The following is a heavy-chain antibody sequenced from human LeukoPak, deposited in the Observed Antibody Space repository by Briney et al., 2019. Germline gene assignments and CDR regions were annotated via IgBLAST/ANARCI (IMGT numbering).Heavy chain of an antibody. Sequence: GESLKISCKCSGYSFTSYWIGWVRQMPGKGLEWMGIIYPGDSDTRYSPSFQGQVTISADKSISTAYLQWSSLKASDTAMYYCAIRGGYYDSSGYIDIWGQGTMVTVSS. D-gene: IGHD3-22*01. CDR2: IYPGDSDT. J-gene: IGHJ3*02. CDR1: GYSFTSYW. CDR3: AIRGGYYDSSGYIDI. V-gene: IGHV5-51*01.